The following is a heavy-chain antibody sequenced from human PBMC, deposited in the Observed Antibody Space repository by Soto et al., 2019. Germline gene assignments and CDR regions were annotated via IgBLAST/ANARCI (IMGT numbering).Heavy chain of an antibody. CDR3: TRVGKFDY. V-gene: IGHV3-49*03. Sequence: GGSLRLSCTGSGFTFADYTMRWIRQAPGKGLAWVGLIRSEANGGTTHYAASVHGGFIISRDDSRGSAFLQMNNLKSEDTAVYYCTRVGKFDYWGQGTLVTVSS. CDR1: GFTFADYT. CDR2: IRSEANGGTT. J-gene: IGHJ4*02. D-gene: IGHD1-26*01.